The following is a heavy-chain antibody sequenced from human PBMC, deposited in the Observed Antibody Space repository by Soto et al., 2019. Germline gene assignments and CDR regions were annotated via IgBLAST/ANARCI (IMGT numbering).Heavy chain of an antibody. CDR3: ARRGSFVFDP. V-gene: IGHV4-39*01. J-gene: IGHJ5*02. D-gene: IGHD2-15*01. Sequence: QLQLQESGPGLVKPSETLSLTCTVSGGSISSSSYYWSWIRQPPGKGLEWIGSIYYSGSTYYNPSLKSRVTIAVDTSKKQFSLKLRPVTAPDTAGYYCARRGSFVFDPWGQGTLVTVSS. CDR2: IYYSGST. CDR1: GGSISSSSYY.